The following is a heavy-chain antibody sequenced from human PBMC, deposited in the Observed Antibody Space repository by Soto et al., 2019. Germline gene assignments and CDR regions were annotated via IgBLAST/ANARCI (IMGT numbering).Heavy chain of an antibody. CDR1: VFSLSTSVVC. CDR2: IYWDDDK. V-gene: IGHV2-5*02. J-gene: IGHJ2*01. Sequence: SGPTLLNPTHTLTLTFTFSVFSLSTSVVCVVLIRHPPGEALEWLALIYWDDDKRYSTSLKSRLTITKDTSKNQVVLTMTNMDPVDTAPYYPAHKGDYYRSLPIWASGNMVKVSS. CDR3: AHKGDYYRSLPI. D-gene: IGHD4-17*01.